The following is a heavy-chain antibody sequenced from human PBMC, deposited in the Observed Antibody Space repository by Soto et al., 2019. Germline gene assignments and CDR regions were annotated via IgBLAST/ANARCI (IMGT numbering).Heavy chain of an antibody. J-gene: IGHJ4*02. CDR3: ARVSCSGASCPENYFDY. CDR2: MNPNSGNT. D-gene: IGHD2-15*01. Sequence: ASVKVSCQASGYTFTSYDINCLRQATGRGLEWVGWMNPNSGNTGYAQKFQGRVTMSRNTSISTAYMELSSLRSKDTAVYYCARVSCSGASCPENYFDYWGQGTLVPVSS. CDR1: GYTFTSYD. V-gene: IGHV1-8*01.